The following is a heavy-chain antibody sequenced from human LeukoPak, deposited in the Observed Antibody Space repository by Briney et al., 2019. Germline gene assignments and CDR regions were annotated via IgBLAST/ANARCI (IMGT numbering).Heavy chain of an antibody. D-gene: IGHD3-16*01. CDR1: GFTFSSYA. CDR3: ARAPTFGRVAFDI. J-gene: IGHJ3*02. V-gene: IGHV3-23*01. CDR2: ISGSGGST. Sequence: GGSLRLSCAASGFTFSSYAMSWVRQAPGKGLEWVSAISGSGGSTYYADSVKGRFTISRDNAKNSLYLQMNSLRAEDTAVYYCARAPTFGRVAFDIWGQGTMVTVSS.